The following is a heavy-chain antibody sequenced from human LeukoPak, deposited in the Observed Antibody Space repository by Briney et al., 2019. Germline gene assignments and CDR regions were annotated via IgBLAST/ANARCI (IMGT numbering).Heavy chain of an antibody. CDR1: GYTFTGYY. Sequence: GASVKVSCKASGYTFTGYYMHWVRQAPGQGLEWMGWINPNSGGTNYAQKFQGRVTMTRDTSISTAYMELSRLRSDDTAVYYCARDGGLYGSGSYDYYMDVWGKGTTVTVSS. J-gene: IGHJ6*03. CDR3: ARDGGLYGSGSYDYYMDV. V-gene: IGHV1-2*02. D-gene: IGHD3-10*01. CDR2: INPNSGGT.